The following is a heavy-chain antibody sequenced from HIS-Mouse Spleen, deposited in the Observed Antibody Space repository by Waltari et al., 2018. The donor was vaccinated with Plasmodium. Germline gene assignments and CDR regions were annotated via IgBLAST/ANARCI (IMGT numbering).Heavy chain of an antibody. D-gene: IGHD3-10*01. Sequence: QVQLVESGGGVVQPGRSLRLSCAASGFTFSGYAIHWVRQAPGKGLGWVAVISYDGSNKYYADSVKGRFTISRDNSKNTLYRQMNSLRAEDTAVYYCALSGHWGQGTLVTVSS. J-gene: IGHJ4*02. V-gene: IGHV3-30*04. CDR3: ALSGH. CDR1: GFTFSGYA. CDR2: ISYDGSNK.